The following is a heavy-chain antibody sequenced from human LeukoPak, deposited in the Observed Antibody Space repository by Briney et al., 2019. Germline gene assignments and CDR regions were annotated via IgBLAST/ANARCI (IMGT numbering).Heavy chain of an antibody. CDR2: ISSSSSYI. Sequence: GGSLRLSCAASGFTFSSYSMNWVRQAPGKGLEWVSSISSSSSYIYYADSLKGRFTISRDNAKNSLYLQMNSLRAEDTAVYYCARLGCTNGVCYVHYYYYMDVWGKGTTVTVSS. J-gene: IGHJ6*03. D-gene: IGHD2-8*01. CDR1: GFTFSSYS. CDR3: ARLGCTNGVCYVHYYYYMDV. V-gene: IGHV3-21*01.